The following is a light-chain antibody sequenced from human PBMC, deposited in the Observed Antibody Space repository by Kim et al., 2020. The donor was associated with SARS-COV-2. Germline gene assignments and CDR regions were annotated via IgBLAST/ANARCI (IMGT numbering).Light chain of an antibody. CDR3: SSFTISSTVV. CDR2: EVS. CDR1: SSDVGVYNF. V-gene: IGLV2-14*01. J-gene: IGLJ1*01. Sequence: QSALTQPASVSGSPGQSITISCTGTSSDVGVYNFVSWYQQHPGKAPKLVIYEVSNRPSGVPDRFSGSKSGNTASLTISGLQPEDEADYYCSSFTISSTVVFGTGTQLTVL.